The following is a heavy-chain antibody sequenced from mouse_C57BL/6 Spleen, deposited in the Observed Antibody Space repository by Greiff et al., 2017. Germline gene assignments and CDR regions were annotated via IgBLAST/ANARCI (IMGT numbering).Heavy chain of an antibody. CDR1: GYSFTGYY. Sequence: VQLQQSGPELVKPGASVKISCKASGYSFTGYYMNWVKQSPEKSLEWIGEINPSTGGTTYNQKFKAKATLTVDKSSSTAYMQLKSLTSEDSAVYYCAIYYGNAMDYWGQGTSVTVSS. CDR3: AIYYGNAMDY. CDR2: INPSTGGT. V-gene: IGHV1-42*01. J-gene: IGHJ4*01. D-gene: IGHD2-1*01.